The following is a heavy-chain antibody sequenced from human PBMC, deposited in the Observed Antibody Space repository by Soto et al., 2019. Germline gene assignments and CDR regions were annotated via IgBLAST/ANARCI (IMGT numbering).Heavy chain of an antibody. J-gene: IGHJ2*01. CDR2: IYWDDDK. V-gene: IGHV2-5*02. CDR3: SGRNVNKAMVYWYFDL. Sequence: QITLTESGPTLVKPTQTLTLTCTFSGFSLDTSGVSVSWIRQSPGKALEWLALIYWDDDKRYSPSLKNRITITKDTSKIHVVLTMTNMDPMDTGTYYFSGRNVNKAMVYWYFDLWGRGTLVTVS. CDR1: GFSLDTSGVS. D-gene: IGHD5-18*01.